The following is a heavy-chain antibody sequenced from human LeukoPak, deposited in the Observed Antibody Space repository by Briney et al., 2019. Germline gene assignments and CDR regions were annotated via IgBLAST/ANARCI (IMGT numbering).Heavy chain of an antibody. CDR3: AKVRWDNSGWYYLDS. D-gene: IGHD6-19*01. Sequence: GGSLRLSCAASGFTFSNYAMSWVRQAPGKGLEWVSSISGSADNTYYADSVKGRFTISRDNSKSTLLLQMNSLRAEDTAVYYCAKVRWDNSGWYYLDSWGQGTLVTVSS. V-gene: IGHV3-23*01. CDR1: GFTFSNYA. CDR2: ISGSADNT. J-gene: IGHJ4*02.